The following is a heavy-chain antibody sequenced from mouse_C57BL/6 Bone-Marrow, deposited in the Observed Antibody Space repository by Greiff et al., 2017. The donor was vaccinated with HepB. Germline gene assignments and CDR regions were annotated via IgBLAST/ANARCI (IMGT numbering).Heavy chain of an antibody. J-gene: IGHJ3*01. V-gene: IGHV7-3*01. D-gene: IGHD4-1*02. CDR2: IRNKANGYTT. CDR3: ARSPNWAWFAY. CDR1: GFTFTDYY. Sequence: DVMLVESGGGLVQPGGSLSLSCAASGFTFTDYYMSWVRQPPGKALEWLGFIRNKANGYTTEYSASVKGRFTISRDNSQSILYLQMNALRAEDSATYYCARSPNWAWFAYWGQGTLVTVSA.